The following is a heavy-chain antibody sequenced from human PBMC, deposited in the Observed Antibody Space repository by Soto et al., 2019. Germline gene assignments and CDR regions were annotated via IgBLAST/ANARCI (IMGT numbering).Heavy chain of an antibody. D-gene: IGHD3-22*01. CDR1: GFSLSTSGVG. CDR3: AHSSYYYDSSGFRAEELGI. J-gene: IGHJ3*02. Sequence: QITLKESGPTLVKPTQTLTLTCTFSGFSLSTSGVGVGWIRQPPGKALEWLALIYWDDDKRYSPSLKSRLTITKDTSKNQVVLTMTNMDPVDTATYYCAHSSYYYDSSGFRAEELGIWGQGTMVTVSS. V-gene: IGHV2-5*02. CDR2: IYWDDDK.